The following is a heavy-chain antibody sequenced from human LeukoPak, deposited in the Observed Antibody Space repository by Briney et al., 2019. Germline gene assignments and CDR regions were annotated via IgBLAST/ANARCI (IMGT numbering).Heavy chain of an antibody. V-gene: IGHV3-7*01. D-gene: IGHD3-16*01. J-gene: IGHJ3*02. CDR2: INPDGNEK. CDR1: GFRFGSDW. Sequence: GGSLRLSCAAAGFRFGSDWMTWVRQAPGKGLEWVANINPDGNEKYYVDSVKGRFTISRDNGKNSLYLQLNSLRAEDTAVYYCARYYDPAVGDAFDIWGQGTMVTVSS. CDR3: ARYYDPAVGDAFDI.